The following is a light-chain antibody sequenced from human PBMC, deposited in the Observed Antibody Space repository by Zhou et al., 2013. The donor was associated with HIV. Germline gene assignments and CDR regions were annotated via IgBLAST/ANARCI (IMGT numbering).Light chain of an antibody. Sequence: EIGMTQSPDTLSVSPGARATLSCRASQSVGTNLAWYQHKPGQAPSLLIYDASTRARDIPGRFSGSGSGTEFTLTISSLQSEDFALYYCQQSKTTRPTTFDGR. J-gene: IGKJ4*02. CDR3: QQSKTTRPTT. CDR1: QSVGTN. V-gene: IGKV3-15*01. CDR2: DAS.